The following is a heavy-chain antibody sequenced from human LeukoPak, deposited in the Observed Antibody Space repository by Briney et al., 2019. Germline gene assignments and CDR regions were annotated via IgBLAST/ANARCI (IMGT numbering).Heavy chain of an antibody. CDR1: GFTFSSYS. J-gene: IGHJ3*02. CDR3: AKGYSSGHDAFDI. Sequence: PGGSLRLSCATSGFTFSSYSMNWVRQAAGKGLEWVSSISYSSSHISYADSVKGRFTISRDNAKNSLYLQMNSLRAEDTAVYYCAKGYSSGHDAFDIWGQGTMVTVSS. V-gene: IGHV3-21*04. D-gene: IGHD6-19*01. CDR2: ISYSSSHI.